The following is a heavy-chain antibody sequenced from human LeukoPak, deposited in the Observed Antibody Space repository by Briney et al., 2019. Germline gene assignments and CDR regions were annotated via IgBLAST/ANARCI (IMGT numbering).Heavy chain of an antibody. J-gene: IGHJ4*02. Sequence: SQTLSLTFVISGDSVSGSNGAWNRIRQSPSRGLEWLGRTYYRSKRYNDYAVSVKSRISINPDISKNQFSLQLNSVTPEDTAVYYCARDRAYGGSYYALDYWGQGTLVTVSS. D-gene: IGHD1-26*01. CDR2: TYYRSKRYN. CDR1: GDSVSGSNGA. V-gene: IGHV6-1*01. CDR3: ARDRAYGGSYYALDY.